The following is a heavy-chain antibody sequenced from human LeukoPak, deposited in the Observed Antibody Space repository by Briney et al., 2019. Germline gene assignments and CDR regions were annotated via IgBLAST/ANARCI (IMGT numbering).Heavy chain of an antibody. CDR2: IYYSGST. CDR1: GGSISSYY. Sequence: SETLSLTCTVSGGSISSYYWSWIRQPPGKGLEWIGYIYYSGSTNYNPSLKSRVTISVDTSKNQFSLKLSSVTAADTAVYYCARPVVKGCYGSGIVAWFDPWGQGTLVTVSS. CDR3: ARPVVKGCYGSGIVAWFDP. D-gene: IGHD3-10*01. V-gene: IGHV4-59*08. J-gene: IGHJ5*02.